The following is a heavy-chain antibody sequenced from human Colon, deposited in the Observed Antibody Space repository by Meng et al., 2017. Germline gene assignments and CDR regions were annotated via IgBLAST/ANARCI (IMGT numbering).Heavy chain of an antibody. V-gene: IGHV1-46*01. Sequence: ASVKVSCKASGYTFTTYYIHRVRQAPGQGLEWVGVINPTGGGTNSAPKFQGRVTMTRDTSTTTVYMELSSLRSEDTAVYFCAREELRFLEWFHWGQGTQVTVSS. CDR3: AREELRFLEWFH. CDR1: GYTFTTYY. D-gene: IGHD3-3*01. J-gene: IGHJ4*02. CDR2: INPTGGGT.